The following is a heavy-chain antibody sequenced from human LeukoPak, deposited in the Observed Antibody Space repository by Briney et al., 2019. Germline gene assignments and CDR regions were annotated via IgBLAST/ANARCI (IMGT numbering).Heavy chain of an antibody. V-gene: IGHV3-21*01. J-gene: IGHJ4*02. D-gene: IGHD2-2*03. CDR1: GFTFSSSA. CDR3: ASGYCSSTSCPSRDY. Sequence: GGSLRLSCAASGFTFSSSAMNWVRQAPGKGLEWVSSISSSSSYTYYADSVKGRFTISRDNAKNSLYLQMNSLRAEDTAVYYCASGYCSSTSCPSRDYWGQGTLVTVSS. CDR2: ISSSSSYT.